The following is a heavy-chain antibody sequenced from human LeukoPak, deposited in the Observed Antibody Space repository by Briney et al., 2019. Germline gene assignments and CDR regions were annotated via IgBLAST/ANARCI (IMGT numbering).Heavy chain of an antibody. D-gene: IGHD3-22*01. CDR1: GYTFTSYY. CDR2: INPSGGST. CDR3: AREGPYYNRGGYSLGGYYFDY. Sequence: ASVKVSCKVSGYTFTSYYMHWVRQAPGQGLEWMGIINPSGGSTSYAQKFQGRVTMTRDTSTSTVYMELSSLRSKDTAVYYCAREGPYYNRGGYSLGGYYFDYWGQGTLVTVSS. J-gene: IGHJ4*02. V-gene: IGHV1-46*01.